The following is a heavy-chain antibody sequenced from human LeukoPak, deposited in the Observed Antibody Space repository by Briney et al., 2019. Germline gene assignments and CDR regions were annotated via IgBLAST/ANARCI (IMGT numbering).Heavy chain of an antibody. J-gene: IGHJ3*02. CDR1: GYTFTSYY. CDR2: INPSGGST. Sequence: ASVKVSCKASGYTFTSYYMHWVRQAPGQGLEWMGIINPSGGSTSYAQKFQGRVTMTRDMSTSTVYMELSSLRSEDTAVYYCARESEELGLLDAFDIWGQGTMVTVSS. D-gene: IGHD1-7*01. V-gene: IGHV1-46*01. CDR3: ARESEELGLLDAFDI.